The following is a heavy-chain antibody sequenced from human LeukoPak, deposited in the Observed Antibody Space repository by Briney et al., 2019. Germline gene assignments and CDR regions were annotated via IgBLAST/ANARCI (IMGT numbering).Heavy chain of an antibody. Sequence: GGSLRLSCAASGFTFSSYAMHWVRQAPGKGLGWVAVISYDGSNKYYADSVKGRFTISRDNSKNTLYLQMNSLRAEDTAVYYCARDLDSSSWYYFDYWGQGTLVTVSS. CDR1: GFTFSSYA. CDR3: ARDLDSSSWYYFDY. CDR2: ISYDGSNK. J-gene: IGHJ4*02. D-gene: IGHD6-13*01. V-gene: IGHV3-30-3*01.